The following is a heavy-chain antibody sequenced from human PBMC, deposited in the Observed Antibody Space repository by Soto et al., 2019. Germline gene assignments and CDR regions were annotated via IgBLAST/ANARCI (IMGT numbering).Heavy chain of an antibody. CDR3: ARRLDNTLDF. V-gene: IGHV5-51*01. CDR1: GYNLATYW. CDR2: IYPHDSDT. J-gene: IGHJ4*02. Sequence: GESLKISCKGSGYNLATYWIGWVRQMPGKGLEWMGIIYPHDSDTRYSPSFQGQVTISADKSISTAYLQWSSLKASDTAIYYCARRLDNTLDFWGQGTMVTVYS. D-gene: IGHD1-20*01.